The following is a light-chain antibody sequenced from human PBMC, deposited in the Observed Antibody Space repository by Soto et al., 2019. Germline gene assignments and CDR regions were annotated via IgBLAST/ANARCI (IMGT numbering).Light chain of an antibody. CDR2: WAS. J-gene: IGKJ1*01. CDR3: QQYCSTPWT. V-gene: IGKV4-1*01. CDR1: QSVSYSSNNKNY. Sequence: DIVMTQSPDSLAVSLGERATINCKSSQSVSYSSNNKNYLAWYQQKPGQPPKLLIYWASTRESGVPDRFSGSGSGTDFTLTISSLQVEDVAVYYCQQYCSTPWTFGQGTKVEIK.